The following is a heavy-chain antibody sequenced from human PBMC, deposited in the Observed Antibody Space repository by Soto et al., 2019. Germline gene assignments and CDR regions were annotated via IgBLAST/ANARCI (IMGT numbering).Heavy chain of an antibody. J-gene: IGHJ4*02. V-gene: IGHV4-31*03. CDR3: AAVGWLRFVGDY. CDR1: GASISSGGYY. Sequence: TLSLTCTVSGASISSGGYYWGWIRQHPGKGLEWIGYIYYSGSTYYNPSLKSRVAISVDTSKNQFSLKLSSVTAADTAVYYCAAVGWLRFVGDYWGQGTLVTVSS. D-gene: IGHD5-12*01. CDR2: IYYSGST.